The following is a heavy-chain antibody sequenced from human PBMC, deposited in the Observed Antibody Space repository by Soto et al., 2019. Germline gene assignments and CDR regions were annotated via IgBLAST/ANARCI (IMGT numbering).Heavy chain of an antibody. V-gene: IGHV3-30-3*01. Sequence: GGSLRLSCAAFGFTFSSYAMHWVRQAPGKGLEWVALISYDGSDKDYADSVKGRFTISRDNSRNTLFLQMNSLRAEDTAVYYCARDYYKYYDSSGYYRSPAYWGQGT. D-gene: IGHD3-22*01. CDR2: ISYDGSDK. CDR3: ARDYYKYYDSSGYYRSPAY. J-gene: IGHJ4*02. CDR1: GFTFSSYA.